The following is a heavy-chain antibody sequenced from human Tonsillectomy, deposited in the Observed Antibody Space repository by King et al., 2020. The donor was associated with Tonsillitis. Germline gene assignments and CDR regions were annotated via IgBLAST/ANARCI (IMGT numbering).Heavy chain of an antibody. Sequence: VQLVESGGGLIQPGGSLRLSCAASGFTVSSNYMNWVRQAPGKGLEWVSVIYSGGSTYYADSVKGRFTISRDNSKNTLYLQMNSLRAEDTAVYYCASESSGYYAGVITWGKGTLVTVSS. CDR1: GFTVSSNY. J-gene: IGHJ5*02. V-gene: IGHV3-53*01. CDR3: ASESSGYYAGVIT. D-gene: IGHD3-22*01. CDR2: IYSGGST.